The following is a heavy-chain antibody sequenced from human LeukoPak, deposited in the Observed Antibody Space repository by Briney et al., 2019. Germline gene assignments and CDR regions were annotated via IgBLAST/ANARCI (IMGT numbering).Heavy chain of an antibody. D-gene: IGHD5-24*01. V-gene: IGHV4-4*09. CDR2: IYTSGST. CDR3: ARHTGGYNPFQY. J-gene: IGHJ1*01. CDR1: GGSISSYY. Sequence: SETLSLTCTVSGGSISSYYWSWIRQPPGKGLEWIGYIYTSGSTNYNPSLKSRVTISVDTSKNQFSLRLTSVTAADTAVYYCARHTGGYNPFQYWGQGTLVTV.